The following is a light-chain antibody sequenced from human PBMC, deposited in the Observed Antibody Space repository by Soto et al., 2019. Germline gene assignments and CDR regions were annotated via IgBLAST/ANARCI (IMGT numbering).Light chain of an antibody. J-gene: IGKJ5*01. Sequence: DIVLTHSPATLPLAPGERATLSCTASQFLGSYLAWYQQKPGQPPSLLIYDTSNRATGIPARFSGSRSGTDFTLTISSLEPEDFGVYFCHQRNKFGQGTRLEIK. CDR1: QFLGSY. V-gene: IGKV3-11*01. CDR3: HQRNK. CDR2: DTS.